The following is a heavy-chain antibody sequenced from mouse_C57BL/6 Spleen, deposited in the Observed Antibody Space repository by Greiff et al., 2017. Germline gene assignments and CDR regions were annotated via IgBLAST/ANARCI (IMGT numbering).Heavy chain of an antibody. J-gene: IGHJ2*01. CDR3: TSSGLLQEGFGY. CDR1: GFTFSDAW. V-gene: IGHV6-6*01. CDR2: IRNKANIHAT. Sequence: EVQGVESGGGLVQPGGSMKLSCAASGFTFSDAWMDWVRQSPEKGLEWVAEIRNKANIHATYYAGSVKGRFTISRDDSKSSVYLQMNSLRAKDTGIYYCTSSGLLQEGFGYWGQITTLTVSS. D-gene: IGHD1-3*01.